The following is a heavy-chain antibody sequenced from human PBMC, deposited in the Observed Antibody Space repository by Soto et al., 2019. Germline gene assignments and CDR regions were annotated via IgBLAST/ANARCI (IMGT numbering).Heavy chain of an antibody. V-gene: IGHV4-34*01. J-gene: IGHJ4*02. CDR3: ARGPRTHSSGSRGYDY. Sequence: SETLSLTCAVYGGSFSGYYWSWIRQPPGKGLGWIGEINHSGSTNYNPSLKSRVTISVDTSKNQFSLKLSSVTAADTAVYYCARGPRTHSSGSRGYDYWGQGTLVTVSS. CDR1: GGSFSGYY. D-gene: IGHD6-19*01. CDR2: INHSGST.